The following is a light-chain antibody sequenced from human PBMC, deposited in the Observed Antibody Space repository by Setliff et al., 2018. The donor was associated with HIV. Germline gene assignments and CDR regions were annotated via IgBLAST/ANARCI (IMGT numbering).Light chain of an antibody. CDR1: DSVETH. J-gene: IGKJ4*01. CDR2: DAS. CDR3: QQYHKWPLT. V-gene: IGKV3-15*01. Sequence: IVMTQFPATLSVSPGERATLSCRTSDSVETHLAWYQQKPGQSPKLLIHDASSRATDFPARFSGSGSGTEFTLTISSLQSEDSAFYYCQQYHKWPLTFGGGTKVDIK.